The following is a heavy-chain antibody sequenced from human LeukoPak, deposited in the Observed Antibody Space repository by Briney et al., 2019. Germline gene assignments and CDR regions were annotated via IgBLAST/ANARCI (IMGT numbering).Heavy chain of an antibody. CDR3: AKDKGWGYSAYDCYGMDV. D-gene: IGHD1-26*01. Sequence: GRSLRLSCAASGFTFSSYAMHWVSQAPGKGLEWVAVISYDGSNKYYADSVKGRSTISRDNSKNTLYLQMNSLRAEDTAVYYCAKDKGWGYSAYDCYGMDVWGQGTTVTVSS. J-gene: IGHJ6*02. CDR2: ISYDGSNK. V-gene: IGHV3-30*04. CDR1: GFTFSSYA.